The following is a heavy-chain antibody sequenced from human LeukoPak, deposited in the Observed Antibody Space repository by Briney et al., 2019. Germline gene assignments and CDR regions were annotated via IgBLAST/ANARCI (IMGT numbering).Heavy chain of an antibody. D-gene: IGHD3-10*01. Sequence: PSETLSLTCTVSGGSISSYYWSWIRQPPGKGLEWIGYIYYSGSTNYNPSLKSRVTISVDTSKNQFSLKLSSVTAADTAVYYCAREGLATMIRGVIPYWGQGTLVTVSS. V-gene: IGHV4-59*01. CDR2: IYYSGST. J-gene: IGHJ4*02. CDR1: GGSISSYY. CDR3: AREGLATMIRGVIPY.